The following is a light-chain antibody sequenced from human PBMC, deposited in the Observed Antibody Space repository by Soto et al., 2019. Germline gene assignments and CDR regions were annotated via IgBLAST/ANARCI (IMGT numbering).Light chain of an antibody. Sequence: EIVMTQSPATLSVSPGERATLSCRASQTVYSNVAWYQQRPGQAPRLLIYRASSRAIDIPARFSDSGSGTEFTLTISSLQSEDSAVYYCQHYQNLWAVGQGTRVEIK. V-gene: IGKV3-15*01. CDR3: QHYQNLWA. J-gene: IGKJ1*01. CDR1: QTVYSN. CDR2: RAS.